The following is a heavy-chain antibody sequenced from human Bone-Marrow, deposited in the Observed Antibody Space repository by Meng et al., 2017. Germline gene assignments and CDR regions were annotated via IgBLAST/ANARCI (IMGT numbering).Heavy chain of an antibody. J-gene: IGHJ4*02. V-gene: IGHV3-30*01. CDR2: ISNDGSNT. Sequence: QLRLGEVGGGLFRPCRSRRLSCASSGLIFSSFLMHWVRQAPGKGLEWLAAISNDGSNTDYADSVKGRFTISRDNSKDTVFLQMNSLRIEDTAVYYCAREIGGTTPDYWGQGTLVTVSS. D-gene: IGHD1-1*01. CDR1: GLIFSSFL. CDR3: AREIGGTTPDY.